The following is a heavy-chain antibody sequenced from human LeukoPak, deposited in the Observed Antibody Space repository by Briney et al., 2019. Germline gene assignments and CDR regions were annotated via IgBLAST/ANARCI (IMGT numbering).Heavy chain of an antibody. CDR1: GFTFSSYG. CDR3: ARGMGPSGELRRGFDY. Sequence: GGSLRLSCAASGFTFSSYGMHWVRQAPGKGLEWVAVIWYDGSKKYYADSVKGRFTISRDNSKNTLYLQMNSLRAEDTAVYYCARGMGPSGELRRGFDYWGQGTLVTVSS. D-gene: IGHD1-26*01. V-gene: IGHV3-33*01. J-gene: IGHJ4*02. CDR2: IWYDGSKK.